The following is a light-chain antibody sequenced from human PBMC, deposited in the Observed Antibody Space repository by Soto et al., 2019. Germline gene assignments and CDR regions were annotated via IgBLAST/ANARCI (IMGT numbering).Light chain of an antibody. CDR3: QQYGSSGT. CDR2: GAS. J-gene: IGKJ1*01. CDR1: QSVSNNY. Sequence: EVLLTQSPGTLSLSTVERATLSCRASQSVSNNYLAWYQQKPGQAPRLLIYGASNRATGIPDRFSGSGSGTDFTLTISRLEPEDFAVYYCQQYGSSGTFGQGTKVDIK. V-gene: IGKV3-20*01.